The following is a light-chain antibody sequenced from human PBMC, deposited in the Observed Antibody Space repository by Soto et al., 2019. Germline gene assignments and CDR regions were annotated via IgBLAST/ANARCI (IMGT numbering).Light chain of an antibody. J-gene: IGKJ5*01. Sequence: EIVLTQSPATLSSFPGERATLSCRASQAVNTRLAWYQHKPGQAPRLLIYLTYNRATGIQARFSGSGSGTDFTLTIRSLEPEDFAVYYCLQDYNLPITFGQGTRLEIK. CDR1: QAVNTR. V-gene: IGKV3-11*01. CDR3: LQDYNLPIT. CDR2: LTY.